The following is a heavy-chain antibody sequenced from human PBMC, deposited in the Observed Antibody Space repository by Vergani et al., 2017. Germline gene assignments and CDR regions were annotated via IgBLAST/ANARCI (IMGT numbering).Heavy chain of an antibody. CDR3: ARDPWVQAAIGLPDY. Sequence: QVQLVECGGGVFQPGRSLRLSCAASGFTFINYAMHWVRQAPGKGLEWVSLISSDGNSKYYADSVKGRFTISRDNSKNTLHLHMNSLRAEDTALYYCARDPWVQAAIGLPDYWGQGTLVTV. CDR1: GFTFINYA. D-gene: IGHD6-25*01. V-gene: IGHV3-30-3*01. CDR2: ISSDGNSK. J-gene: IGHJ4*02.